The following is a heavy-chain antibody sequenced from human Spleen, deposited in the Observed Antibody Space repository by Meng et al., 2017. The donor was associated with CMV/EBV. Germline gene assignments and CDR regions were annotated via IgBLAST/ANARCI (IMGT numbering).Heavy chain of an antibody. CDR3: VRYQLLYSNYFDY. D-gene: IGHD2-2*02. V-gene: IGHV4-59*01. CDR1: GGSISSYY. J-gene: IGHJ4*02. CDR2: IYYSGST. Sequence: SETLSLTCTVSGGSISSYYWSWIRQPPGKGLEWIGYIYYSGSTNYNPSLKSRVTISVDTSKNQFSLKLSSVTAADTAVYYCVRYQLLYSNYFDYWGQGTLVTVSS.